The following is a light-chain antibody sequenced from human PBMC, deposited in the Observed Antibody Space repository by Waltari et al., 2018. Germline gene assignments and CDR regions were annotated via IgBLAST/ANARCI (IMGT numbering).Light chain of an antibody. J-gene: IGLJ3*02. CDR2: LNDDGSI. CDR1: SGHSSYA. V-gene: IGLV4-69*01. CDR3: QTWGTGIQV. Sequence: QLVLTQSPSASASLGASVKLTCTLSSGHSSYAIAWHQQQPEKGLRYLMKLNDDGSISKGDGIPDRFSGSSSGAERYLTISSLQAEDEAEYYCQTWGTGIQVFGGGTKLTVL.